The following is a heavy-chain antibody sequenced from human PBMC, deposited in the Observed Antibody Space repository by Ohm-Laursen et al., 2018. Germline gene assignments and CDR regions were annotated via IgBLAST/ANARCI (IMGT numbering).Heavy chain of an antibody. J-gene: IGHJ6*02. CDR1: GFTFSDYY. CDR2: ISSSGSTI. Sequence: SLRLSCTASGFTFSDYYMTWIRQAPGKGLEWVSYISSSGSTIYYADSVKGRFSISRDNAKNSLYLQMNSLRVEDTALYYCASFLLPYYYYTIGVWGQGTTVTVSS. D-gene: IGHD2-21*02. V-gene: IGHV3-11*01. CDR3: ASFLLPYYYYTIGV.